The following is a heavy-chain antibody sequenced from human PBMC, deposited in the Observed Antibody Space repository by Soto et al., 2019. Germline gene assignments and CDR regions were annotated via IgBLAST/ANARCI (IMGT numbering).Heavy chain of an antibody. J-gene: IGHJ4*02. D-gene: IGHD6-13*01. CDR3: ARDSGAIIAAAVIFDY. CDR2: ISSSSSYI. Sequence: PRGSLRLSWAASGFTFSSYSMNWVRQAPGKGLEWVSSISSSSSYIYYADSVKGRFTISRDNAKNSLYLQMNSLRAEDTAVYYCARDSGAIIAAAVIFDYWGQGTLVTVSS. CDR1: GFTFSSYS. V-gene: IGHV3-21*01.